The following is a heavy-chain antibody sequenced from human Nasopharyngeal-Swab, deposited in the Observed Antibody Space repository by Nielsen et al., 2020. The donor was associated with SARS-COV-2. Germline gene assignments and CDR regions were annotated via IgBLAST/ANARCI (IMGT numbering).Heavy chain of an antibody. Sequence: GESLKISCAASGFSITTYGMTWVRQAPGKGLEWISGISELGTGIYYADSVWGRFTISRDTSKNTVYLQMNTLRADDTALYFCTRGLTGHTVQWNPSPYWGQGTLVTVSS. CDR1: GFSITTYG. D-gene: IGHD1-14*01. J-gene: IGHJ4*02. CDR3: TRGLTGHTVQWNPSPY. V-gene: IGHV3-23*01. CDR2: ISELGTGI.